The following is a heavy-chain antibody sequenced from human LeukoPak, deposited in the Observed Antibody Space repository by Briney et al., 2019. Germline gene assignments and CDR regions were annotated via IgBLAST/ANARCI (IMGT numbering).Heavy chain of an antibody. CDR2: IKGDASEK. CDR3: ARQAGVT. CDR1: GFSINNYW. J-gene: IGHJ5*02. Sequence: GGSLRLSCAVSGFSINNYWMTWYRRAPGKGLECVAHIKGDASEKHYVDSVKGRFTISRDNAENSLYLQMNSLRAEDTAVYYCARQAGVTWGQGTLVTVSS. V-gene: IGHV3-7*01. D-gene: IGHD6-19*01.